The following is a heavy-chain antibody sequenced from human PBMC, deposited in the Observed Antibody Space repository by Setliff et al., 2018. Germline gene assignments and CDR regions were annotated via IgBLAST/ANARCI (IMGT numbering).Heavy chain of an antibody. J-gene: IGHJ1*01. CDR1: GGSFSSFL. D-gene: IGHD2-8*01. V-gene: IGHV1-69*13. CDR2: IIPLFGTT. Sequence: GASVKVSCKNSGGSFSSFLVAWVRQAPGQGLEWMGGIIPLFGTTKYAQKFQDRRTMTADESTTTAYMELASLRSEDTAIYYCSRLVRYCTTTTCQTLSGGEHWGPGTLVTVSS. CDR3: SRLVRYCTTTTCQTLSGGEH.